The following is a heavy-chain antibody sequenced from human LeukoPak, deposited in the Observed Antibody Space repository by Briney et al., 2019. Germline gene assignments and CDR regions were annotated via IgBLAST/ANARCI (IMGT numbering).Heavy chain of an antibody. CDR2: ISWDSGNQ. V-gene: IGHV3-9*01. CDR3: VKDMGFDLLKDAFHV. Sequence: GRSLRLSCVGSGFSLDDYAMHWVRQVPGKGLEWVSSISWDSGNQAYTDSVKGRFTISRDNDKSSLYLQMNSLRPEDTALYYCVKDMGFDLLKDAFHVWGQGTLVTVSS. J-gene: IGHJ3*01. CDR1: GFSLDDYA. D-gene: IGHD3-9*01.